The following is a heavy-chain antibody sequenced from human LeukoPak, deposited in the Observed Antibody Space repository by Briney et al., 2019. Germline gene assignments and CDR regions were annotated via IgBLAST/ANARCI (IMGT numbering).Heavy chain of an antibody. CDR3: ARDITIFPGYYYGMDV. D-gene: IGHD3-9*01. Sequence: QSGGSLRLSCAASGFTFSSYAMHWVRQAPGKGLEWVAVISYDGSNKYYADSVKGRFTISRDNSKNTLYLQMNSLRAEDTAVYYCARDITIFPGYYYGMDVWGQGTTVTVSS. J-gene: IGHJ6*02. V-gene: IGHV3-30*04. CDR1: GFTFSSYA. CDR2: ISYDGSNK.